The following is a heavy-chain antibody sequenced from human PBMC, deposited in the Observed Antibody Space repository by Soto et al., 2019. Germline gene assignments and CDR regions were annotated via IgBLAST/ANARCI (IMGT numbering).Heavy chain of an antibody. V-gene: IGHV4-38-2*01. Sequence: QVQLQESGPGLVKPSETLSLTCAVSGYSISSGYYWGWIRQPPGKGLVWIGITYYSGSTYYNPSLNSRVSISVYTSENQFSLRLSFVPAAATAVYYCARNSPKLILMSTTLWGKGTLVTVS. CDR2: TYYSGST. D-gene: IGHD2-8*01. CDR1: GYSISSGYY. J-gene: IGHJ1*01. CDR3: ARNSPKLILMSTTL.